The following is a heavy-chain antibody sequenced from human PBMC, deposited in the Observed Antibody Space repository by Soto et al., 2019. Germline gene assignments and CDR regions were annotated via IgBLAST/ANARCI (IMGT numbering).Heavy chain of an antibody. J-gene: IGHJ4*02. Sequence: GGSLRLSCPASGFTRSSYNMNWGRQAPGKGLEWVSSISSGRTSIFYADSVKGRFSISRENAKNSLYLQMNSLRAEDTAVYYCARGYDSSAGDYWGQGTLVTVSS. V-gene: IGHV3-21*01. D-gene: IGHD3-22*01. CDR1: GFTRSSYN. CDR3: ARGYDSSAGDY. CDR2: ISSGRTSI.